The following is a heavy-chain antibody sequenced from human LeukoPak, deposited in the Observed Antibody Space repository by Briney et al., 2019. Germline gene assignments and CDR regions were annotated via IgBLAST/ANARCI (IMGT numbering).Heavy chain of an antibody. CDR2: ISGSGGST. CDR1: GFTFSSYA. D-gene: IGHD3-9*01. Sequence: GGSLRLSCAASGFTFSSYAMSWVRQAPGKGLEWVSAISGSGGSTYYADSVKGRFTISRGNSKNTLYLQMNSLRAEDTAVYYCAKAGLRYFDWSEAIDYWGQGTLVTVSS. J-gene: IGHJ4*02. V-gene: IGHV3-23*01. CDR3: AKAGLRYFDWSEAIDY.